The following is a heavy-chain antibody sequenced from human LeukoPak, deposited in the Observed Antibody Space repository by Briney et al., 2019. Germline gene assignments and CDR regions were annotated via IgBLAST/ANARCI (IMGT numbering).Heavy chain of an antibody. D-gene: IGHD6-13*01. Sequence: GGSLRLSCAASGFTFTDYYMSWIRQAPGKGLEWLSYISSSGSTIHYADSVKGRFTISRDNAKNSVYLQMTSLRAEDTALYYCAKDATAVPGTVYMDVWGKGTTVTISS. CDR1: GFTFTDYY. V-gene: IGHV3-11*04. CDR2: ISSSGSTI. J-gene: IGHJ6*03. CDR3: AKDATAVPGTVYMDV.